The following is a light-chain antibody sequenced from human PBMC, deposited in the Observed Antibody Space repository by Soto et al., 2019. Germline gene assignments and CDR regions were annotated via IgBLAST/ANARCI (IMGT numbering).Light chain of an antibody. J-gene: IGKJ4*01. CDR2: GAS. V-gene: IGKV3-15*01. CDR3: QQYNNWPLT. CDR1: QSVSSN. Sequence: EIVMTQSPATLSVSPGERATLSCRASQSVSSNLAWYQQKPGQAPRLLIYGASTRATGIPARFSGSGSGTEFTLNISSLQSEDFAVYYCQQYNNWPLTFGGGTNVESK.